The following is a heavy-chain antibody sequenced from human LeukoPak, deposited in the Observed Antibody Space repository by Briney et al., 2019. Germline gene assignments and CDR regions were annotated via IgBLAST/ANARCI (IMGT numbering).Heavy chain of an antibody. CDR2: INPNSGGT. CDR1: GYTFTGYY. Sequence: ASVKVSCKASGYTFTGYYMHWVRQAPGQGLEWMGWINPNSGGTNYAQKLQGRVTMTTDTSTSTAYMELRSLRSDDTAVYYCASARSPKQWPHAFDIWGQGTMVTVSS. J-gene: IGHJ3*02. CDR3: ASARSPKQWPHAFDI. V-gene: IGHV1-2*02. D-gene: IGHD6-19*01.